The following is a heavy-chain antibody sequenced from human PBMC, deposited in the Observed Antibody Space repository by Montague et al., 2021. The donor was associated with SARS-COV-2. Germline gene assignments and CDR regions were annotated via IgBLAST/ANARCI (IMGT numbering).Heavy chain of an antibody. CDR1: GGSISSGGYY. J-gene: IGHJ3*02. CDR3: ARATAGAAAIFMGLPRPIDALDI. D-gene: IGHD2-2*01. Sequence: TLSLTCTVSGGSISSGGYYWSWIRQHPGKGLEWIGYIYYSGSTYYNPSLKSRVTISVDTSKNQFSLKLSSVTAADTAVYYCARATAGAAAIFMGLPRPIDALDIWGQGTMVTVSS. CDR2: IYYSGST. V-gene: IGHV4-31*03.